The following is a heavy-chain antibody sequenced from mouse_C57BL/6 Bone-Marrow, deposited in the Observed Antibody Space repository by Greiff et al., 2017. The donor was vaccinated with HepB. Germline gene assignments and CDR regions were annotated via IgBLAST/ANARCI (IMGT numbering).Heavy chain of an antibody. CDR3: ARKGYYYGSRGAYYYAMDY. J-gene: IGHJ4*01. V-gene: IGHV1-9*01. CDR2: ILPGSGST. CDR1: GYTFTGYW. Sequence: QVQLKQSGAELMKPGASVKLSCKATGYTFTGYWIEWVKQRPGHGLEWIGEILPGSGSTNYNEKFKGKATFTADTSSNTAYMQLSSLTTEDSAIYYCARKGYYYGSRGAYYYAMDYWGQGTSVTVSS. D-gene: IGHD1-1*01.